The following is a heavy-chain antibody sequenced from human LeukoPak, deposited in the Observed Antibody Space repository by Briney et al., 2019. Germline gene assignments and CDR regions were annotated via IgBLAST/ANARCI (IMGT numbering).Heavy chain of an antibody. D-gene: IGHD3-16*01. CDR1: GFTFSSYA. J-gene: IGHJ4*02. CDR3: AKVSGEGSYGRY. V-gene: IGHV3-23*01. Sequence: PGGSLRLSCATSGFTFSSYAMSWVRQAPGKGLEWVSAISGGGDSTYYADSVKGRFTISRDNSKNTLYLQMNSLRAEDTAVYYCAKVSGEGSYGRYWGQGTLVSFSS. CDR2: ISGGGDST.